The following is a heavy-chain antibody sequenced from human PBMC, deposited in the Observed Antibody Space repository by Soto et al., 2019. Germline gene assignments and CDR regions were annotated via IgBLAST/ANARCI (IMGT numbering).Heavy chain of an antibody. V-gene: IGHV3-7*01. CDR3: ARDRGSVPPPDYYYYYMDV. Sequence: GGSLRLSCAASGFTFSSYWMSWVRQAPGKGLGWVANIKQDGSEKYYVDSVKGRFTISRDNAKNSLYLQMNSLRAEDTAVYYCARDRGSVPPPDYYYYYMDVWGKGTTVTVSS. D-gene: IGHD3-10*01. J-gene: IGHJ6*03. CDR1: GFTFSSYW. CDR2: IKQDGSEK.